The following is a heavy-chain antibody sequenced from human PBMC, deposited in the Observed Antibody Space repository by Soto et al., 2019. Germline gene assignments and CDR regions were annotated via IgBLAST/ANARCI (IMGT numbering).Heavy chain of an antibody. CDR3: ARESGCSSTSCPPGFDYYYGMDV. Sequence: QVQLVQSGAEVKKPGASVKVSCKASGYTFTGYYMHWVRQAPGQGLEWMGWINPNSGGTNYAQKFQGWVTMTRDTSISTAYMELSRLRSDDTAVYYCARESGCSSTSCPPGFDYYYGMDVWGQGTTVTVSS. CDR1: GYTFTGYY. D-gene: IGHD2-2*01. CDR2: INPNSGGT. J-gene: IGHJ6*02. V-gene: IGHV1-2*04.